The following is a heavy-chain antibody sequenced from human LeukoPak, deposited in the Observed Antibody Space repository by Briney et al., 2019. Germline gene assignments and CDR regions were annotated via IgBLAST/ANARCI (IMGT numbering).Heavy chain of an antibody. CDR1: GGSFSGYY. D-gene: IGHD5-24*01. Sequence: PSETLSLTCAVYGGSFSGYYWSWIRQPPGKGLEWIGEINHSGSTNYNPSLKSRVTISVDTSMNQFSLKLSSVTAADTAVYYCARVGDGYNYFRRIRAFDIWGQGTMVTVSS. J-gene: IGHJ3*02. CDR3: ARVGDGYNYFRRIRAFDI. V-gene: IGHV4-34*01. CDR2: INHSGST.